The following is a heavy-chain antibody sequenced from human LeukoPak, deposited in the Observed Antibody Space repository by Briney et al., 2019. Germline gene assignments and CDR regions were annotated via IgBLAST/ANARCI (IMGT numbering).Heavy chain of an antibody. CDR2: IIPIFGTA. CDR1: GGTFSSYA. J-gene: IGHJ4*02. D-gene: IGHD3-10*01. Sequence: SVKVSCKASGGTFSSYAISWVRQAPRQGLEWMGGIIPIFGTANYAQKFQGRVTITADESTSTAYMELSSLRSEDTAVYYCARGPHPKPFGELYDYWGQGTLVTVSS. CDR3: ARGPHPKPFGELYDY. V-gene: IGHV1-69*13.